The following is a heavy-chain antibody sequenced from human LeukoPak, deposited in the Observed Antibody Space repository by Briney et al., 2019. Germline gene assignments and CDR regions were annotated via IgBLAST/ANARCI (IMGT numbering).Heavy chain of an antibody. D-gene: IGHD2-21*01. CDR1: GFTFSNYW. CDR3: ARVSVVPYYFDY. J-gene: IGHJ4*02. V-gene: IGHV3-7*01. Sequence: GGSLRLSCAASGFTFSNYWMTWVRQAPGKGLEWVANIKLDGSEKYYVDSVKGRFTISRDDAQKSLYLQMNSLRAEDTAVYYCARVSVVPYYFDYWGQGSLVTVSS. CDR2: IKLDGSEK.